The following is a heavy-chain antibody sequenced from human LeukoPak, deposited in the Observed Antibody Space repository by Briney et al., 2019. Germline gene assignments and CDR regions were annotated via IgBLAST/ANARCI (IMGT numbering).Heavy chain of an antibody. V-gene: IGHV1-8*03. D-gene: IGHD5-24*01. Sequence: ASVKVSCKASGYTFTSYDINWVRQATGKGLEWMGWMNPNSGNTGYAQKFQGRVTITRNTSISTAYMELSSLRSEDTAVYYCARRDGYNYVDYWGQGTLVTVSS. CDR1: GYTFTSYD. J-gene: IGHJ4*02. CDR3: ARRDGYNYVDY. CDR2: MNPNSGNT.